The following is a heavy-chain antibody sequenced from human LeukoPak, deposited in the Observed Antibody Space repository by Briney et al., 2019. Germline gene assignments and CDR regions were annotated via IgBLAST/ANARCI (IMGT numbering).Heavy chain of an antibody. V-gene: IGHV1-69*01. J-gene: IGHJ4*02. CDR1: GGTFSGYA. D-gene: IGHD3-22*01. CDR3: ARGGWYYDSSGYPCDY. CDR2: IIPIFGTA. Sequence: SVKVSCKASGGTFSGYAISWVRQAPGQGLEWMGGIIPIFGTANYAQKFQGRVTITADESTSTAYMELSSLRSEDTAVYYCARGGWYYDSSGYPCDYWGQGTLVTVSS.